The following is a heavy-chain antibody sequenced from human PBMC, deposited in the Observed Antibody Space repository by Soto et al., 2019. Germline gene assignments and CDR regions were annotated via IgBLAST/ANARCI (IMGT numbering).Heavy chain of an antibody. D-gene: IGHD5-12*01. CDR1: GLTFRSYW. CDR2: INTDGSVA. Sequence: GGSLRLSCAASGLTFRSYWVHWVRQAPGKGLVWVSRINTDGSVAMYVDSVKGRFTISRDNAKNTLYLHMNSLRAEDTALYYCAKGSRGYTGYVFDQWGQGTLVTVSS. CDR3: AKGSRGYTGYVFDQ. V-gene: IGHV3-74*03. J-gene: IGHJ4*02.